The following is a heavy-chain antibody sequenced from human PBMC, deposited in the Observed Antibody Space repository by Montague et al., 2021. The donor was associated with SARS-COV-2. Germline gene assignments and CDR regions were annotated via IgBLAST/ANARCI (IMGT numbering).Heavy chain of an antibody. D-gene: IGHD3-22*01. J-gene: IGHJ6*03. CDR2: INNSGST. CDR1: GGSFSGHY. V-gene: IGHV4-34*01. Sequence: SETLSLTCAVYGGSFSGHYWSWIRRPPGKGLEWIGEINNSGSTNYNPSLKSRVTISVDTSKTQFSLKLHSVTAADTAVYYCARGRIEVSMIVVVLTGASYYMDVWGKGTTVTAS. CDR3: ARGRIEVSMIVVVLTGASYYMDV.